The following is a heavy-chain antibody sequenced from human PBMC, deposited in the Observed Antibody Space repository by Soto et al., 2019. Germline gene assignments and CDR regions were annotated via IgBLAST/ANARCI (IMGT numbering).Heavy chain of an antibody. V-gene: IGHV3-23*01. CDR2: ISGGAGSA. D-gene: IGHD6-19*01. CDR1: GFTFSSYA. CDR3: AKTPDSHGWYYFDY. Sequence: PGGSLRLSCAASGFTFSSYAMTWVRQAPGKGLEWVSAISGGAGSAYYADSVKGRFTVSRDSSRNTLYLQMNSLRAEDTAVYYCAKTPDSHGWYYFDYWGQGTLVTVSS. J-gene: IGHJ4*02.